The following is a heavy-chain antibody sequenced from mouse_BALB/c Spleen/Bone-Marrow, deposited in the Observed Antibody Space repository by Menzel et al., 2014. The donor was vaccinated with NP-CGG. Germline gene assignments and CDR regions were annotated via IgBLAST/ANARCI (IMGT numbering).Heavy chain of an antibody. Sequence: EVKLMESGPGLVKPSQTVSLTCTVTGISITTGNYGWSWIRQFPGNKLEWIGYIYYSGTITYNPSLTSRTTITRDTSKNQFFLEMNSLTAEDTATYYCARDGNYDGYFDYWGQGTTLTVSS. CDR2: IYYSGTI. D-gene: IGHD2-1*01. CDR1: GISITTGNYG. V-gene: IGHV3-5*02. J-gene: IGHJ2*01. CDR3: ARDGNYDGYFDY.